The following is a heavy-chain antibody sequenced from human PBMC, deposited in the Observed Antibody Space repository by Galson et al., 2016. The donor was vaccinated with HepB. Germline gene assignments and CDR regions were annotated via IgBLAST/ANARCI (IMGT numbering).Heavy chain of an antibody. J-gene: IGHJ4*02. Sequence: SLRLSCAASGFTFSGYAMNWVRQAPGKGLEWVSSISGSTKYMYYADSVKGRFTISRDNAKKSLYLQMNSLTADDTGIYHCARGLGQSFFDHWGQGTLVTVSS. CDR2: ISGSTKYM. CDR3: ARGLGQSFFDH. V-gene: IGHV3-21*04. D-gene: IGHD4-11*01. CDR1: GFTFSGYA.